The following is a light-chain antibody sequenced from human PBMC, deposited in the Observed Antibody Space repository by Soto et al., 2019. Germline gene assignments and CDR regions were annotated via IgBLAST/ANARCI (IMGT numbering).Light chain of an antibody. Sequence: NVLVQSPGTLSLSQGEGASLSXRASHSLSINYLAWYQQEPGXAPRLXXASXSSSATDSPDRLRGSGSERDFVLNISRLEPDDCGIYYWQQYRTPTRTFGQGTKVDIK. CDR3: QQYRTPTRT. CDR2: SXS. V-gene: IGKV3-20*01. J-gene: IGKJ1*01. CDR1: HSLSINY.